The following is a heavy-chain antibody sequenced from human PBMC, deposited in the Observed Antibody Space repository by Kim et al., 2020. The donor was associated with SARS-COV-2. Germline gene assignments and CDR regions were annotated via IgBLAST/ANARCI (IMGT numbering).Heavy chain of an antibody. CDR3: ARVKDGIAAAGPDY. V-gene: IGHV1-18*01. D-gene: IGHD6-13*01. CDR1: GYTFTSYG. Sequence: ASVKVSCKASGYTFTSYGISWVRQAPGQGLEWMGWISAYNGNTNYAQKLQGRVTMTTDTSTSTAYMELRSLRSDDTAVYYCARVKDGIAAAGPDYWGQGTLVTVSS. CDR2: ISAYNGNT. J-gene: IGHJ4*02.